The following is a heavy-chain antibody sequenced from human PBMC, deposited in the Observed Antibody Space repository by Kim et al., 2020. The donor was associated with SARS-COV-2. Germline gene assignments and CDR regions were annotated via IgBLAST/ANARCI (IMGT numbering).Heavy chain of an antibody. CDR3: ARGTYFDGTNYYPQGFDY. CDR2: IGTAADS. J-gene: IGHJ4*01. D-gene: IGHD2-2*01. CDR1: GFTFSSYD. V-gene: IGHV3-13*01. Sequence: GGSLRLSCAASGFTFSSYDMHWVRQLPGQGLEWVAAIGTAADSFFPDSVKGRFTISRDNAKSSSYLQMNSLRAGDTAVYYCARGTYFDGTNYYPQGFDYWGQGTLAT.